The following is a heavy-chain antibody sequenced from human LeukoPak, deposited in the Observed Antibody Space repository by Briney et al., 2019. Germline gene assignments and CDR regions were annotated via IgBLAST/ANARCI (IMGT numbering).Heavy chain of an antibody. V-gene: IGHV3-33*01. CDR3: AREKGYYGSGSYYDY. CDR2: IWYDGSNK. Sequence: GGSLRLSCAASGFTFSSYGMHRVRQAPGKGLEWVAVIWYDGSNKYYADSVKGRFTISRDNSKNTLYLQMNSLRAEDTAVYYCAREKGYYGSGSYYDYWGQGTLVTVSS. D-gene: IGHD3-10*01. CDR1: GFTFSSYG. J-gene: IGHJ4*02.